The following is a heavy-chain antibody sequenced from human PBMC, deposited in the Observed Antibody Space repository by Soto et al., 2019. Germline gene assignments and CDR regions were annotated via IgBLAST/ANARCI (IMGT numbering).Heavy chain of an antibody. CDR2: IYPGDSDT. CDR3: ARLSPGGSSSLDYGMDV. D-gene: IGHD6-6*01. CDR1: GYSFTSYW. J-gene: IGHJ6*02. V-gene: IGHV5-51*01. Sequence: PGESLKISCKGSGYSFTSYWIGWVRQMPGKGLEWMGIIYPGDSDTRYSPSFQGQVTISADKSISTAYLQWSSLKASDTAMYYCARLSPGGSSSLDYGMDVWGQGTTVTVSS.